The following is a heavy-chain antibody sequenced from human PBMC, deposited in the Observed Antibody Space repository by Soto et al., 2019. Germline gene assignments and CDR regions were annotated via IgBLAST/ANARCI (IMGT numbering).Heavy chain of an antibody. D-gene: IGHD5-12*01. Sequence: GGSLRLSCAASGFTFSSYAMHWVRQAPGKGLEYVSAISSNGGSTYYANSVKGRFTISRDNSKNTLYLQMGSLRAEDMAVYYCARGSSSGYDYYYYYYMDGWGKGTTVTVAS. CDR2: ISSNGGST. CDR3: ARGSSSGYDYYYYYYMDG. J-gene: IGHJ6*03. V-gene: IGHV3-64*01. CDR1: GFTFSSYA.